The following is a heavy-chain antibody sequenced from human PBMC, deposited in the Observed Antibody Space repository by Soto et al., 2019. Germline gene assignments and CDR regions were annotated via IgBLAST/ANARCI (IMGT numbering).Heavy chain of an antibody. Sequence: QLQLQESGPGLVKPSETLSLTCTVSGGSISSSSYYWGWIRQPPGKGLEWIGSIYYSGNTYYNPSLKSRVTISVDTSKNQFSLKVSSVTAADTAVYYCARAIRPQQLVERGASFDYWGQGTLVTVSS. CDR2: IYYSGNT. D-gene: IGHD6-13*01. CDR3: ARAIRPQQLVERGASFDY. V-gene: IGHV4-39*01. J-gene: IGHJ4*02. CDR1: GGSISSSSYY.